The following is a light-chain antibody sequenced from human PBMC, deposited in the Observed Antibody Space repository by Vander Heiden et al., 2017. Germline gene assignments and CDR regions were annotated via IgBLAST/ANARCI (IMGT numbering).Light chain of an antibody. CDR2: QDN. CDR1: KSGDKY. V-gene: IGLV3-1*01. CDR3: QAWDNNIVV. Sequence: SYEVTQPPSVSVSPGQTASLTCSGDKSGDKYACWYQQKPGQSPVLVIYQDNKRPSGIPERFSGSTSGNTATLTISGTQPMDEADYYCQAWDNNIVVFGGGTKLTVL. J-gene: IGLJ3*02.